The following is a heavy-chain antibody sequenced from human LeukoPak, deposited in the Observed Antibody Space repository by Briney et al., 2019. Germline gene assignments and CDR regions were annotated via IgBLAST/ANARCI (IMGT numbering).Heavy chain of an antibody. CDR2: IWYDGSNK. CDR1: GFTFSSYG. CDR3: ARDGALYGMDV. D-gene: IGHD3-16*01. J-gene: IGHJ6*02. Sequence: GGSLRLSCAASGFTFSSYGMHWVRQAPGKGLEWVAVIWYDGSNKYYVDSVKGRFTISRDNSKNTLYLQMNSLRAEDTAVYYCARDGALYGMDVWGQGTTVTVSS. V-gene: IGHV3-33*01.